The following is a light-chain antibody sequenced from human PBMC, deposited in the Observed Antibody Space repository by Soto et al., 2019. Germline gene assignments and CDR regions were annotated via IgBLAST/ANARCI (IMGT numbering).Light chain of an antibody. J-gene: IGLJ1*01. Sequence: ALTQPATVSGSPEQSITISCSGTSSDDGGYNYVSWYQQQSGKAPKLIIHEVSNRPSGVSNRFSGSKSGNTASLTISGLQAEDEADYYCDSYTSSRAYVFGIGTKVTVL. CDR3: DSYTSSRAYV. V-gene: IGLV2-14*01. CDR2: EVS. CDR1: SSDDGGYNY.